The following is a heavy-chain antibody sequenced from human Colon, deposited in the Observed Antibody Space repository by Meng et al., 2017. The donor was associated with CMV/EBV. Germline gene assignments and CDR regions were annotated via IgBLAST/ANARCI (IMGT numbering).Heavy chain of an antibody. CDR2: ITISSSRI. D-gene: IGHD6-19*01. CDR3: ARESQGLVPTTYFDH. Sequence: GESLKISCVVSGFTFSSYNMNWVRQAPGKGLEWVSYITISSSRIFYADSVKGRFTISRDNAKESLYLQISNLRAEDTAVYYCARESQGLVPTTYFDHWGRGTLVTVSS. V-gene: IGHV3-48*04. CDR1: GFTFSSYN. J-gene: IGHJ4*02.